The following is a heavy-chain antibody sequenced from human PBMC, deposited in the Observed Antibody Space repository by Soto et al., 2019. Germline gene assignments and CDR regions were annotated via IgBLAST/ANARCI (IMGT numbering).Heavy chain of an antibody. CDR1: GGSISSYY. J-gene: IGHJ3*02. D-gene: IGHD4-17*01. Sequence: QVQLQESGPGLVKPSETLSLTCTVSGGSISSYYWSWIRQPPGKGLEWIGYIFYSGSTNYNPSLKSRVTTSVDTSKNQFSLKLSSVTAADTAVYYCARRYGSAFDIWGHGTMVTVSS. CDR2: IFYSGST. V-gene: IGHV4-59*01. CDR3: ARRYGSAFDI.